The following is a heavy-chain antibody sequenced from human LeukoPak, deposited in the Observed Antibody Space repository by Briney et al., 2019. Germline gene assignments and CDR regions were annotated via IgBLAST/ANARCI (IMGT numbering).Heavy chain of an antibody. CDR3: ARNQRAMVRGALDY. CDR1: GVSFSGYY. D-gene: IGHD3-10*01. J-gene: IGHJ4*02. Sequence: PSETLSLTCAVYGVSFSGYYWSWIRQPPGKGLEWIGEINHSGSTNYNPSLKSRVTISVDTSKNRFSLKLSSVTAADTAVYYCARNQRAMVRGALDYWGQGTLVTVSS. CDR2: INHSGST. V-gene: IGHV4-34*01.